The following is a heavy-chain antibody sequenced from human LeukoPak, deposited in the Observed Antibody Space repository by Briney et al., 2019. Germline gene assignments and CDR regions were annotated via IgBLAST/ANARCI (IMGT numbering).Heavy chain of an antibody. CDR3: ARDFSSSRFDY. CDR2: ISSSGSTL. V-gene: IGHV3-48*03. J-gene: IGHJ4*02. Sequence: GGSLRLSCAASGFTFSSYEMNWVRQAPGKGLEWVSYISSSGSTLYYADSVKGRFTISRDNAKNSLYLQMNSLRAEDTAVYYCARDFSSSRFDYWGQGTLVTVSS. D-gene: IGHD6-13*01. CDR1: GFTFSSYE.